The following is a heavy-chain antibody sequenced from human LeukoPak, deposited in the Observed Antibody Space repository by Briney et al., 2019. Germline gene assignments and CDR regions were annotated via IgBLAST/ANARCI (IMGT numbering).Heavy chain of an antibody. CDR3: AKDEVVGDGYIDFEY. Sequence: GGSLRLSCAASGFTFSTYDMSWVRQAPGKGLEWVTGVISSGGETYYADSVRGRFIISRDNSKNTLYLQMNSLRADDTAVYYCAKDEVVGDGYIDFEYWGQGTQVTVSS. CDR2: VISSGGET. V-gene: IGHV3-23*01. CDR1: GFTFSTYD. D-gene: IGHD5-24*01. J-gene: IGHJ4*02.